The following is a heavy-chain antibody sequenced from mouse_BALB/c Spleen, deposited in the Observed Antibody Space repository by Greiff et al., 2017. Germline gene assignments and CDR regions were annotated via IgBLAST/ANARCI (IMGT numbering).Heavy chain of an antibody. CDR1: GFTIKDTS. CDR2: IDPANGNT. J-gene: IGHJ3*01. Sequence: EVQLQQSGAELVKPGASVKLSCTASGFTIKDTSMHWVKQRPEQGLEWIGRIDPANGNTKYDPKFQGKATITADTSSNTAYLQLSSLTSEDTAVYSYYAIYDGYAYWGQGTLVTVSA. D-gene: IGHD2-2*01. CDR3: YAIYDGYAY. V-gene: IGHV14-3*02.